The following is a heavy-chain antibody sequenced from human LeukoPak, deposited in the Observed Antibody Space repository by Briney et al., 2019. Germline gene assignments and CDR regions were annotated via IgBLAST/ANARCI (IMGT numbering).Heavy chain of an antibody. Sequence: KAGESLKISCKGSGYSFTSYWIGWVRQMPGKGLEWMGIIYPGDSDTRYSPSFQGQVTISADKSISTAYLQWSSLKASDTAMYYCARQSMYYYDSSGYSPPTVFDYWGQGTLVTVSS. CDR1: GYSFTSYW. D-gene: IGHD3-22*01. V-gene: IGHV5-51*01. CDR2: IYPGDSDT. CDR3: ARQSMYYYDSSGYSPPTVFDY. J-gene: IGHJ4*02.